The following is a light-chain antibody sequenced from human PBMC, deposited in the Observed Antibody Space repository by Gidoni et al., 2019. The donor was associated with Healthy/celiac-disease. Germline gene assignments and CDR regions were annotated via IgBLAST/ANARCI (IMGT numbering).Light chain of an antibody. CDR2: QDS. CDR1: KLGDKY. J-gene: IGLJ2*01. CDR3: QAWDSSTGV. Sequence: SYELTQPPSVSVSPGQTASITCSGDKLGDKYACWYQQKPGQSPVLVIYQDSKRPSGNLERFSGSNSGNTATLTISGTQAMDEADYYCQAWDSSTGVFGGGTKLTVL. V-gene: IGLV3-1*01.